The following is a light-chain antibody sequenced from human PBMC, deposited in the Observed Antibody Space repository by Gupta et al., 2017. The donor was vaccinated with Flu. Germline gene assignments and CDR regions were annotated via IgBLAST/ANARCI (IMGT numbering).Light chain of an antibody. CDR2: DAS. CDR1: QGISSY. J-gene: IGKJ5*01. CDR3: QQVNSYPLT. V-gene: IGKV1-9*01. Sequence: DIQLTQSPSFLSASVGDRVTITCRASQGISSYLAWYQQKPGKAPNPLIYDASTLQSGVPSRFSGSGSGTEFTLTISSLQPEDFATYYCQQVNSYPLTFGQGTRLEIQ.